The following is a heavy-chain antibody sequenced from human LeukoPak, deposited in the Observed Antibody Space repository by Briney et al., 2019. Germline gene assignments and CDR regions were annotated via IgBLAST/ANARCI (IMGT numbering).Heavy chain of an antibody. CDR1: GYTFTSYG. Sequence: GASVKVSCKASGYTFTSYGISWVRQAPGQGLEWMGGIIPVFGTSNYAQKFQGRVTITADESTRTAYMELSSLRSEDTAVYYCARVTGGRYCSTTSCYMRGWFDPWGQGILVTVSS. CDR3: ARVTGGRYCSTTSCYMRGWFDP. CDR2: IIPVFGTS. D-gene: IGHD2-2*02. J-gene: IGHJ5*02. V-gene: IGHV1-69*13.